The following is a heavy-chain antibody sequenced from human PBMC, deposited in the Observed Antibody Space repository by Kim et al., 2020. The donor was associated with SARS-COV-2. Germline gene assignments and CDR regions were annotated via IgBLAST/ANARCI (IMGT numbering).Heavy chain of an antibody. D-gene: IGHD2-2*02. V-gene: IGHV4-59*08. CDR2: IYYSGST. CDR3: ARLGLGYCSSTSCYKAFD. CDR1: GGSISSYY. Sequence: SETLSLTCTVSGGSISSYYWSWIRQPPGKGLEWIGDIYYSGSTNYNPSLKSRVTISVDTSKNQFSLKLSSVTAADTAVYYCARLGLGYCSSTSCYKAFD. J-gene: IGHJ3*02.